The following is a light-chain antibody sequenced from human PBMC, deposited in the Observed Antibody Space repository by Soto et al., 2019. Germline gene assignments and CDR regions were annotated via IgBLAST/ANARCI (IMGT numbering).Light chain of an antibody. CDR3: QQYSSSPIT. V-gene: IGKV3-20*01. CDR2: GAS. J-gene: IGKJ5*01. Sequence: EIVLTQSPGTLSLSPGERATLSCRASKSVSNNYLAWYQQKPGQAPRLLIYGASNRATGIPDRFSGSGSGTDFSLTISRLDPEDFAVYYCQQYSSSPITFGQGTRLEIK. CDR1: KSVSNNY.